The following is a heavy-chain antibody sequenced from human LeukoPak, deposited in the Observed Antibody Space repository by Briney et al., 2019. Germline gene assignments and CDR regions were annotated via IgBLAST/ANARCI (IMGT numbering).Heavy chain of an antibody. Sequence: PGGSLRLSCAASGFTFSPYWMHWVRQAPGKGLVWVSHINSDGSSTNYADSVKGRFPISRDNAESTLYRQMNSLRVEDTAVYYCTRGHYGMDVWGQGTTVTVSS. J-gene: IGHJ6*02. V-gene: IGHV3-74*01. CDR3: TRGHYGMDV. CDR1: GFTFSPYW. CDR2: INSDGSST.